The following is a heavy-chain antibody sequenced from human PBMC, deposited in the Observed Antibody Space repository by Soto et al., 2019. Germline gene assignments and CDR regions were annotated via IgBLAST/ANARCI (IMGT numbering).Heavy chain of an antibody. CDR2: INPSSGGT. CDR3: AAGGIAAAGPTRHYYYYGMDV. J-gene: IGHJ6*02. V-gene: IGHV1-2*04. D-gene: IGHD6-13*01. Sequence: ASVKVSCKASGYTFTGYYMHWVRQAPGQVLEWMGWINPSSGGTNYAQKFQGWVTMTRDTSISTAYMELSRLRSDDTAVYYCAAGGIAAAGPTRHYYYYGMDVWGQGTTVTVSS. CDR1: GYTFTGYY.